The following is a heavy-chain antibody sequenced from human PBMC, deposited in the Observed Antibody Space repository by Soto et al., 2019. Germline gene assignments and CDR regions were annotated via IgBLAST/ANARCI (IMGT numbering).Heavy chain of an antibody. D-gene: IGHD2-8*02. J-gene: IGHJ4*02. CDR1: GGSISSNIYY. CDR2: IHYSGST. Sequence: SETLSLTCTVSGGSISSNIYYWGWTRQPPGKGLEWIGNIHYSGSTYYDSSPQSRVTMSIDTSKNQFSLKLSSVTATDTAVYYCARDKITGLFDYWGQGTLVTVSS. V-gene: IGHV4-39*02. CDR3: ARDKITGLFDY.